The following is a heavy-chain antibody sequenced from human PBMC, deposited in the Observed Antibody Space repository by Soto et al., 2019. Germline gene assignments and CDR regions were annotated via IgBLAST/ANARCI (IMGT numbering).Heavy chain of an antibody. CDR3: ARGRETIFGGDYYGMDV. J-gene: IGHJ6*02. D-gene: IGHD3-3*01. V-gene: IGHV4-34*01. Sequence: SETLSLTCAVYGGSFSGYYWSWIRQPPGKGLEWIGEINHSGSTNYNPSLKSRVTISVDTSKNQFSLKLSSVTAADTAVYYCARGRETIFGGDYYGMDVWGQGTTVTVSS. CDR2: INHSGST. CDR1: GGSFSGYY.